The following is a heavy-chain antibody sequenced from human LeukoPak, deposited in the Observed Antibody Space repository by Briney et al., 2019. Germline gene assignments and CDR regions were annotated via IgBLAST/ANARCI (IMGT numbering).Heavy chain of an antibody. CDR2: IWYDGSNK. V-gene: IGHV3-33*01. D-gene: IGHD6-19*01. CDR1: GFTFSSYG. CDR3: ARASSAVANWFDP. J-gene: IGHJ5*02. Sequence: PGRSLRLSCAASGFTFSSYGMHWVRQAPGKGLEWVAVIWYDGSNKYYADSVKGRFTISRDNSKNTLYLQMNSLRAEDTAVYYCARASSAVANWFDPWGQGTLVTVSS.